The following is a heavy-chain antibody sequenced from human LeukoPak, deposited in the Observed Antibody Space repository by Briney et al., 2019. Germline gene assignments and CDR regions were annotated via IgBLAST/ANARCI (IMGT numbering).Heavy chain of an antibody. Sequence: PGGSLRLSCTASGFTFTSHWMHWVRQVPGKGLVWVSRINGDGSGINHADSVKGRFAISRDNAKNTLYLQMNSLRAEDTAVYYCARAGSSGWYDYYYYMDVWGKGTTVTVSS. V-gene: IGHV3-74*01. CDR3: ARAGSSGWYDYYYYMDV. D-gene: IGHD6-19*01. CDR1: GFTFTSHW. CDR2: INGDGSGI. J-gene: IGHJ6*03.